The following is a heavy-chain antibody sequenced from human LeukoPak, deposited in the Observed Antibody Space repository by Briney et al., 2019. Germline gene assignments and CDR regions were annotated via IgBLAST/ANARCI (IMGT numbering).Heavy chain of an antibody. D-gene: IGHD3-22*01. CDR2: IRYDGSNK. J-gene: IGHJ4*02. V-gene: IGHV3-30*02. CDR3: ARAHYYDSSDDY. Sequence: GGSLRLSCAASGFTFSSYGMHWVRQAPGKGLEWVAFIRYDGSNKYYADSVKGRFTISRDNAKNSLYLQMNSLRAEDTAVYYCARAHYYDSSDDYWGQGTLVTVSS. CDR1: GFTFSSYG.